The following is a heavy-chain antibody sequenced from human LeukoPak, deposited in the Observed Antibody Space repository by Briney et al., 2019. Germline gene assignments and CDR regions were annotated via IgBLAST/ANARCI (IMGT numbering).Heavy chain of an antibody. J-gene: IGHJ4*02. CDR3: ARLVRGVIIVGYFDY. Sequence: PSETLSLTCTVSGGSISSSSYYWGWIRQPPGKGLEWIGSIYYSGSTYYNPSLKSRVTISVDTSKNQFSLKLSSVTAADTAVYYCARLVRGVIIVGYFDYRGQGTLVTVSS. CDR2: IYYSGST. CDR1: GGSISSSSYY. V-gene: IGHV4-39*01. D-gene: IGHD3-10*02.